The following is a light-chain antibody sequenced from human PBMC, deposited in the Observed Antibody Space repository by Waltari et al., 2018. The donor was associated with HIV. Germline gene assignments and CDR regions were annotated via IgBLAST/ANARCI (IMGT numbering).Light chain of an antibody. CDR1: QTIRNNY. J-gene: IGKJ5*01. Sequence: EIVLTQSPGTLSLYPGERATLSCRASQTIRNNYLVWYQQKPGRAPRLLISGASNRATGIPDRFSGSGSGTDFTLTITRLEPEDSAVYYCQQYHNTPFTFGQGTRLEIK. V-gene: IGKV3-20*01. CDR3: QQYHNTPFT. CDR2: GAS.